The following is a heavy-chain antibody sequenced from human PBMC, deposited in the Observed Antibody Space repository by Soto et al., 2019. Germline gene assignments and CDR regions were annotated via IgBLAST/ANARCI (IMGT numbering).Heavy chain of an antibody. CDR1: GYTFTSYG. Sequence: ASVKVSCKASGYTFTSYGISWVRQAPGQGLEWMGWISAYNGNTNYAQRLQGRVTMTTDTSTSTAYMELRSLRSDDTAVYYCAVNYYDSSGYPDWFDPWGQGTLVTVSS. J-gene: IGHJ5*02. CDR2: ISAYNGNT. V-gene: IGHV1-18*04. CDR3: AVNYYDSSGYPDWFDP. D-gene: IGHD3-22*01.